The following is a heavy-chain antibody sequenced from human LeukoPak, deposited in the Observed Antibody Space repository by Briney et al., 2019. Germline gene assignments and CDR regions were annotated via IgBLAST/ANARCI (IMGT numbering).Heavy chain of an antibody. J-gene: IGHJ6*03. CDR1: GFTFSSYA. CDR3: AKAHTTVGPNTRDYFYYMDV. Sequence: QSGGSLRLSCAASGFTFSSYAMHWVRQAPGKGLEWVAAISSDGSNKYYADSVKGRFTTSRDNSKSTLFLQMNNLRAEDTAIYYCAKAHTTVGPNTRDYFYYMDVWGKGTPVTVSS. V-gene: IGHV3-30-3*01. CDR2: ISSDGSNK. D-gene: IGHD1-26*01.